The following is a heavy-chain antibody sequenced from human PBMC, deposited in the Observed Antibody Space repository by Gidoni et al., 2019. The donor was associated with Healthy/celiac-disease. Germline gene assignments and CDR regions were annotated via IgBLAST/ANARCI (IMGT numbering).Heavy chain of an antibody. CDR2: ISYDGSNK. CDR1: GFTFSSYG. V-gene: IGHV3-30*18. CDR3: AKRYYGSGSYPYYYYYGMDV. D-gene: IGHD3-10*01. J-gene: IGHJ6*02. Sequence: QVQLVESGGGVVQPGRSLRLSCAASGFTFSSYGLHWVRQAPGKGLEWVAVISYDGSNKYYADSVKGRFTISRDNSKNTLYLQMNSLRAEDTAVYYCAKRYYGSGSYPYYYYYGMDVWGQGTTVTVSS.